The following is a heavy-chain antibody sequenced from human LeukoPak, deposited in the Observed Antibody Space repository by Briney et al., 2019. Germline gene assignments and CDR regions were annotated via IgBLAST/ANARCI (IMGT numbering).Heavy chain of an antibody. J-gene: IGHJ4*02. D-gene: IGHD2-2*03. V-gene: IGHV1-69*13. Sequence: ASVKVSCKASGGTFSSYAISWVRQAPGQGLEWMGGIIPIFGTANYAQKFQGRVTITADESTSTAYMELSSLRSEDTAVYYCANLAIVVVPARAASFDYWGQGTLVTVSS. CDR2: IIPIFGTA. CDR3: ANLAIVVVPARAASFDY. CDR1: GGTFSSYA.